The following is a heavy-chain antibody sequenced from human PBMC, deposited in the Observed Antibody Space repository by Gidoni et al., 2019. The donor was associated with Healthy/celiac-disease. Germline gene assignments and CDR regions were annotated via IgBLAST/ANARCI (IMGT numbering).Heavy chain of an antibody. D-gene: IGHD3-3*01. CDR3: ASLEGVFWSGYSYYYYGMDV. CDR2: IDPSDSYT. Sequence: EVQLAQSGAEVKTPGESLRIPCKGSGYSFTSNWISGVRQMPGKGLEWMGRIDPSDSYTNYSPSFQGHVTISADKSISTAYLQWSSLKASDTAMYYCASLEGVFWSGYSYYYYGMDVWGQGTTVTVSS. J-gene: IGHJ6*02. V-gene: IGHV5-10-1*03. CDR1: GYSFTSNW.